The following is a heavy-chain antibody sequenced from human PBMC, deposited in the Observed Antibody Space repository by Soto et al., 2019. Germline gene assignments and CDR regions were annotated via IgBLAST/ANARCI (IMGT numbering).Heavy chain of an antibody. CDR2: VYYSGST. V-gene: IGHV4-61*01. CDR1: GDSVSSGSYY. Sequence: QVQLQESGPGLVKPSETLSLTCTVSGDSVSSGSYYWSWLRQPPGKGLEWIGYVYYSGSTCYNPSLKSRVTISVDTSKNQFSLKLSSVTAADTAVYYCARDGRKYYNWFDPWGQGTMVTVSS. CDR3: ARDGRKYYNWFDP. J-gene: IGHJ5*02.